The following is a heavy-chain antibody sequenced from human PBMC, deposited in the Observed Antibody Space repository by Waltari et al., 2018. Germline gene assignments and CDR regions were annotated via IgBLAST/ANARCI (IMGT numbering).Heavy chain of an antibody. V-gene: IGHV3-73*01. J-gene: IGHJ6*02. CDR1: GFTFSDYA. CDR3: IRYNEQNYCGMDV. CDR2: IRSKANSDAT. D-gene: IGHD1-20*01. Sequence: EVQLVESGGGLVQPGGSLNLSCAVSGFTFSDYALHWVRQASGKGLEWVGRIRSKANSDATAYAASVKGRFTISRDDSKNTAYLQMNSLKTEDTAVYYCIRYNEQNYCGMDVWGQGTTVTASS.